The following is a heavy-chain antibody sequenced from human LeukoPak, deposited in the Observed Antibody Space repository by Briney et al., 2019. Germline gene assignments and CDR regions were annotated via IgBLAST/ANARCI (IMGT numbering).Heavy chain of an antibody. CDR1: GGSISSSTYS. V-gene: IGHV4-39*01. D-gene: IGHD3-3*01. CDR2: VYSSGST. Sequence: SETLSLTCTVSGGSISSSTYSWGWIRQPPGKGPEWIGSVYSSGSTYYNPSLKSRVTISVDTSKNQLSLKLTSVTAADTAVYYCARQGSGYPNEYWGQGTLVTVSS. CDR3: ARQGSGYPNEY. J-gene: IGHJ4*02.